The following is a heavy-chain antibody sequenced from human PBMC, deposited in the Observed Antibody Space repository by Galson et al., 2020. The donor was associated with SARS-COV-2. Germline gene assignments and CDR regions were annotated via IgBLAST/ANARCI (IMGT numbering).Heavy chain of an antibody. V-gene: IGHV3-30*18. Sequence: GGSLRLSCAASGFTFSSYGMHWVRQAPGKGLEWVAVISYDGSNKYYADSVKGRFTISRDNSKNTLYLQMNSLRAEDTAVYYCAKDHPDYGSGSYYNNWFDPLGQGTLVTVSS. D-gene: IGHD3-10*01. CDR2: ISYDGSNK. J-gene: IGHJ5*02. CDR1: GFTFSSYG. CDR3: AKDHPDYGSGSYYNNWFDP.